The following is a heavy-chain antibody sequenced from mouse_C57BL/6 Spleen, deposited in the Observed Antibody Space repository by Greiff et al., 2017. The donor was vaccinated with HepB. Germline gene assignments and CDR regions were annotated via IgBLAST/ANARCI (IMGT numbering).Heavy chain of an antibody. V-gene: IGHV14-4*01. CDR3: TTLTGPWYFDV. J-gene: IGHJ1*03. Sequence: EVQLQQSGAELVRPGASVKLSCTASGFNIKDDYMHWVKQRPEQGLEWIGWIDPENGDTEYASKFQGKATITADTSSNTAYLQLSSLTSEDTAVYYCTTLTGPWYFDVWGTGTTVTVSS. CDR1: GFNIKDDY. CDR2: IDPENGDT. D-gene: IGHD4-1*01.